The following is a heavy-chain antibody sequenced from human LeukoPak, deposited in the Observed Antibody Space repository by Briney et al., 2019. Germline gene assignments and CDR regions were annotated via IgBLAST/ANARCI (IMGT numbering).Heavy chain of an antibody. D-gene: IGHD2-2*01. Sequence: GRSLRLSCAASGFTFSSYAMSWVRQAPGKGLEWVSAISGSGGSTYYADSVKGRFTISRDNSKNTLYLQMNSLRAEDTAVYYCAKDACSSTSCPYEYWGQGTLVTVSS. CDR1: GFTFSSYA. CDR3: AKDACSSTSCPYEY. CDR2: ISGSGGST. V-gene: IGHV3-23*01. J-gene: IGHJ4*02.